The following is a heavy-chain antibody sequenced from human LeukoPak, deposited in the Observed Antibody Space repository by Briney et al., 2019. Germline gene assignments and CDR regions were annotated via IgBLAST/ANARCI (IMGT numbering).Heavy chain of an antibody. D-gene: IGHD3-22*01. Sequence: GRSLRLSCAASGFTFDDYAMHWVRQAPGKGLEWVSGISWNSGSIGYADSVKGRFTISRDNAKNSLYLQMNSLRAEDTALYYCAKDGSHYYDSRVYFDYWGQGTLVTASS. CDR3: AKDGSHYYDSRVYFDY. J-gene: IGHJ4*02. V-gene: IGHV3-9*01. CDR2: ISWNSGSI. CDR1: GFTFDDYA.